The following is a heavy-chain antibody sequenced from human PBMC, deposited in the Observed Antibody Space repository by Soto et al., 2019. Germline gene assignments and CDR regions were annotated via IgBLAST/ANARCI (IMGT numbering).Heavy chain of an antibody. V-gene: IGHV3-30*18. CDR1: GFTLRTSG. J-gene: IGHJ4*02. Sequence: QVQLVESGGGVVQPGGSLRLSCVASGFTLRTSGMHWVRQAPSKGLEWVAVISHDGSNQFYAESVKGRFTISRDNSKNMQYLQMNSLRAYDSAVYFCAKDSSAAFDYWGQGTVVTVSS. CDR2: ISHDGSNQ. CDR3: AKDSSAAFDY. D-gene: IGHD6-25*01.